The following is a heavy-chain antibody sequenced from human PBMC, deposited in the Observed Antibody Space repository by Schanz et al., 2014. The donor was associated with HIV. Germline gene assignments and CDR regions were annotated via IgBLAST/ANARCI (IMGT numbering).Heavy chain of an antibody. D-gene: IGHD3-3*01. V-gene: IGHV3-9*01. Sequence: EVQLVESGGGLVQPGRSLRLSCAASGFTFDDYAMHWVRQAPGKGLEWVSGISWDSGRISYGDSVKGRFTISRDNSKNTLYLQMSSLREEDTAVYYCAKTILRFLDWPNANGGMDVWGQGTLVTVSS. CDR2: ISWDSGRI. J-gene: IGHJ4*02. CDR3: AKTILRFLDWPNANGGMDV. CDR1: GFTFDDYA.